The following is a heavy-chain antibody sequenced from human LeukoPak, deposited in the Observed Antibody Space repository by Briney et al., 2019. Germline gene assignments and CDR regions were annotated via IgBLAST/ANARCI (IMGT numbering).Heavy chain of an antibody. D-gene: IGHD6-19*01. V-gene: IGHV1-2*02. CDR3: ARSSAVAAPYYFDY. Sequence: GASVKVSCKASGYTFTGYYMHWVRQAPGQGLEWMGWINPNSGGTNYAQKFQGRVTITRDTSISTAYMELSRLRSDDTAVYYCARSSAVAAPYYFDYWGQGTLVSVSS. CDR1: GYTFTGYY. CDR2: INPNSGGT. J-gene: IGHJ4*02.